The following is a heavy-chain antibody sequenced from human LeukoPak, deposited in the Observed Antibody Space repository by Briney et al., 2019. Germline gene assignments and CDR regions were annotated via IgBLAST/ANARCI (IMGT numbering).Heavy chain of an antibody. Sequence: SETLSLTCAVYGGSFSRYYWSWLRQPPGKGLEGIGESNHSGSTNYNPSLKSRVTISVDTSKNQYSLKLSSVTAADTAVYYCASALKYYDRSRGAFDIWGQGTMVTVSS. J-gene: IGHJ3*02. V-gene: IGHV4-34*01. CDR2: SNHSGST. CDR3: ASALKYYDRSRGAFDI. CDR1: GGSFSRYY. D-gene: IGHD3-22*01.